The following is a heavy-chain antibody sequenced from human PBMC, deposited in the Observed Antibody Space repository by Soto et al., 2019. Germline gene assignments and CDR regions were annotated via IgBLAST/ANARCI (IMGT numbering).Heavy chain of an antibody. J-gene: IGHJ5*02. D-gene: IGHD1-20*01. V-gene: IGHV4-30-4*01. CDR1: GGSIISDGYC. Sequence: QVQLRESGPGLVKPSQTLSLTRTVSGGSIISDGYCWGWVRQPPGKGLEWIGDIYHSGSAYYNPSLQSRVTISVDTSKSQSSLNVNSVTAADTALYYCVGVRLTRTGGRGYFDPWGQGTLVTVSS. CDR3: VGVRLTRTGGRGYFDP. CDR2: IYHSGSA.